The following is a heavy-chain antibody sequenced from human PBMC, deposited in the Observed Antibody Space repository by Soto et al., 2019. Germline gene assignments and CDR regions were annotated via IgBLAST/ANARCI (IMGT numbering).Heavy chain of an antibody. CDR3: ARERNTGYDYSYYYGMDV. CDR1: GFTFSPHA. J-gene: IGHJ6*02. V-gene: IGHV3-30-3*01. Sequence: PGGSLRLSCAASGFTFSPHAMHWVRQGPGKGLEWVAVISYEGSNKYYADSVKGRFTISRDNSKNTLYLQMNSLRAEDTAVYHCARERNTGYDYSYYYGMDVWGQGTTVSVSS. D-gene: IGHD5-18*01. CDR2: ISYEGSNK.